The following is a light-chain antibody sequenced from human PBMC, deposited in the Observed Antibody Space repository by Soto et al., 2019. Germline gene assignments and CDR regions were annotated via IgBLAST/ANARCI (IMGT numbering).Light chain of an antibody. CDR3: QQYHDWPPIT. V-gene: IGKV3-15*01. Sequence: EIVMTQSPATLFVSPGERATLSCRASQTVSDDLAWYQQKPGQAPRLLIYGASTRPTDIPARFSGGGSGTEFTLTLSSLQSEDSAIYYCQQYHDWPPITFGPGTKVNI. CDR2: GAS. J-gene: IGKJ3*01. CDR1: QTVSDD.